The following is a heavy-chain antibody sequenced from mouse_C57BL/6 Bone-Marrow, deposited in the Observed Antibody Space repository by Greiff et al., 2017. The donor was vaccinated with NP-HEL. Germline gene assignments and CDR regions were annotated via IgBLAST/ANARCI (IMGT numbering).Heavy chain of an antibody. CDR2: IDPENGDT. V-gene: IGHV14-4*01. CDR3: TTRSYDYFDY. J-gene: IGHJ2*01. CDR1: GFNIKDDY. Sequence: VHVKQSGAELVRPGASVKLSCTASGFNIKDDYMHWVKQRPEQGLEWIGWIDPENGDTEYASKFQGKATITADTSSNTAYLQLSSLTSEDTAVYYCTTRSYDYFDYWGQGTTLTVSS. D-gene: IGHD6-5*01.